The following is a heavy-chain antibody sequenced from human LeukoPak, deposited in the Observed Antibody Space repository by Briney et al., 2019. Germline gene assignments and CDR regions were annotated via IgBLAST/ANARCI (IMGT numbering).Heavy chain of an antibody. J-gene: IGHJ5*02. CDR2: IYYSGNT. CDR1: GVSISSSNSY. D-gene: IGHD6-19*01. CDR3: ARHQRRAVAGRGSPRGPYRPYNWFDP. V-gene: IGHV4-39*01. Sequence: SETPSLTCTVSGVSISSSNSYWGWIRQPPGKGLEWIGSIYYSGNTYYNASLKSQVSISIDTSKNQFSLRLTSVTAADTAVYYCARHQRRAVAGRGSPRGPYRPYNWFDPWGQGTLVTVSS.